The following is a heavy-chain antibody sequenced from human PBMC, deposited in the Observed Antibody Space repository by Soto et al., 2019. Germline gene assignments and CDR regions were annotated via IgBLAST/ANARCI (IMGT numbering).Heavy chain of an antibody. Sequence: QVQLQESGPGLVKPSETLSLTCTVSGASISSYHWSWIRQTPGKGLEWIGYIYYSGSANYNTSLKSRVAFSVDPSKNQVSLKLSSVTAADTGVYYCAAAVPAEYVFPYYYMDVWGKGTTVTVSS. J-gene: IGHJ6*03. CDR1: GASISSYH. V-gene: IGHV4-59*01. D-gene: IGHD3-16*01. CDR2: IYYSGSA. CDR3: AAAVPAEYVFPYYYMDV.